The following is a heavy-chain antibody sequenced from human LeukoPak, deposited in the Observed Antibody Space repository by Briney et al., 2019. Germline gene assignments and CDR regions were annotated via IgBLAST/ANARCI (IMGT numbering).Heavy chain of an antibody. V-gene: IGHV3-53*01. Sequence: GGSLGLSCKASGFTVSNNYMNWVRQAPGKGLEWVALIYSGGTTNYADSVKGRFTISRDNSKNTLYLQMTNVRVEDTAVYYCARDPPGIAASVSGGWGQGTLVTVSS. CDR1: GFTVSNNY. CDR2: IYSGGTT. CDR3: ARDPPGIAASVSGG. J-gene: IGHJ4*02. D-gene: IGHD6-13*01.